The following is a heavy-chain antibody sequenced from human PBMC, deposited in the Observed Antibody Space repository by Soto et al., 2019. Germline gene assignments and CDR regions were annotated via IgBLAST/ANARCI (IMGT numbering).Heavy chain of an antibody. CDR1: GYTLTSYG. CDR2: ISAYNGNT. CDR3: ATIPGAAGNWFDP. V-gene: IGHV1-18*04. J-gene: IGHJ5*02. Sequence: ASVKVSCKASGYTLTSYGISWVRQAPGQGLEWMGWISAYNGNTNYAQKLQGRVTMTTDTSTSTAYMELRSLSSADTAVYYCATIPGAAGNWFDPWGQGTLVTVSS. D-gene: IGHD6-13*01.